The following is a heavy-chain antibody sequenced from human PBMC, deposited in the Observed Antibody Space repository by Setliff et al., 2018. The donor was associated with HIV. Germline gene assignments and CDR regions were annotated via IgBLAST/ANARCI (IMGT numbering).Heavy chain of an antibody. CDR2: IYNDGVNR. Sequence: PGGSLRLSCAAAGFIFSDYGIHGVRQAPGKGLEWVAVIYNDGVNRYFGDFVEGRFTISRDNSRNTVNLQMNSLRGDDTAVYYCARDFKSGYVDYLGQGIPVTVSS. CDR1: GFIFSDYG. D-gene: IGHD2-15*01. J-gene: IGHJ4*02. CDR3: ARDFKSGYVDY. V-gene: IGHV3-33*01.